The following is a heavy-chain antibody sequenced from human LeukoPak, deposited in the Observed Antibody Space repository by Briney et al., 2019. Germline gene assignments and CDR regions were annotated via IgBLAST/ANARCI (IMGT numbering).Heavy chain of an antibody. Sequence: PSETLSLTCAVYGGSFSGYYWSWIRQPPGKGLEWIGEINHSGSTNYNPSLKGRVTISVDTSKNQFSLKLSSVTAADTAVYYCARVSPNTVTTLQYFDYWGQGTLVTVSS. D-gene: IGHD4-17*01. CDR1: GGSFSGYY. V-gene: IGHV4-34*01. CDR2: INHSGST. J-gene: IGHJ4*02. CDR3: ARVSPNTVTTLQYFDY.